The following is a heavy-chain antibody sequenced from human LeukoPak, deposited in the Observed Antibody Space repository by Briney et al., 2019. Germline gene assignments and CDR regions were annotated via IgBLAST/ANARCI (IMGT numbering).Heavy chain of an antibody. CDR2: IYTSGST. Sequence: PSETLSLTCTVSGGSISSYYWSWIRQPAGKGLEWIGRIYTSGSTNYNPSLKSRVTMSVDTSKNQFSLKLSSVTAADTAVYYCARRLLWFGELPYSFDYWGQGTLVTVSS. V-gene: IGHV4-4*07. D-gene: IGHD3-10*01. CDR3: ARRLLWFGELPYSFDY. J-gene: IGHJ4*02. CDR1: GGSISSYY.